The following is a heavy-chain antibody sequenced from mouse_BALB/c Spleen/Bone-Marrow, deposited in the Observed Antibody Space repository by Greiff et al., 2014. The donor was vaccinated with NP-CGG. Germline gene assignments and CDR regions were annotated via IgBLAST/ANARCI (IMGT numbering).Heavy chain of an antibody. D-gene: IGHD2-2*01. CDR1: GYAFTNYL. CDR2: INPGSGSS. J-gene: IGHJ3*01. V-gene: IGHV1-54*01. Sequence: VQLQQSGAELVRPGTSVKVSCKASGYAFTNYLIEWAKQRPGQGLEWIGVINPGSGSSNYNENFKGKATLTADRSSSTAYMLLSSLTSDDSAVYFCARSRGYDVGPFAFWGQGTLVTVSA. CDR3: ARSRGYDVGPFAF.